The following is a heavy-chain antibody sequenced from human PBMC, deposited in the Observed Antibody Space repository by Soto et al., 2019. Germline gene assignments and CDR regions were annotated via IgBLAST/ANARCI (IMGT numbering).Heavy chain of an antibody. CDR3: GGDYGAVSDPFDV. CDR1: GFTFSSYW. Sequence: EVQLVESGGGLVQPGGSLRLSCAASGFTFSSYWMHWVRHAPGKGLVWVSRINTDGSSTSYADSVKGRFTISRDNAKNTLYLQMNSLTAEDPALAYWGGDYGAVSDPFDVWGQGTMVTVYS. V-gene: IGHV3-74*01. J-gene: IGHJ3*01. D-gene: IGHD4-17*01. CDR2: INTDGSST.